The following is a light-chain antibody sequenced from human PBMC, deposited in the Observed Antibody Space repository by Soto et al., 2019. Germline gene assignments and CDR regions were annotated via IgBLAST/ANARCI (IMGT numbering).Light chain of an antibody. CDR3: QHSSSDCTT. V-gene: IGKV1-27*01. CDR1: LPISNY. Sequence: DIQMTQSPSSLSASVGDRVTITCRASLPISNYLAWYQQKPGKIPNLLIYAASTLQAGVSSRFRGSGSGTDFTLTIDRLQYDDFATYYCQHSSSDCTTFGQGTRLEIK. CDR2: AAS. J-gene: IGKJ5*01.